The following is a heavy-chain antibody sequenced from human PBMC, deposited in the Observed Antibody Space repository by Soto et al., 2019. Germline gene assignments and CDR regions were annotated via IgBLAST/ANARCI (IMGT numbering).Heavy chain of an antibody. Sequence: PGGSLRLSCVASGFTFSSYAMSWVRQAPGKGLEWVSAISASGGSTYYADSVKGRFTISRDNSKNTLYLQMNSLRAEDTAVYYCAQRSDSSGYYYHYWGQGTLVTVSS. V-gene: IGHV3-23*01. CDR1: GFTFSSYA. D-gene: IGHD3-22*01. CDR2: ISASGGST. J-gene: IGHJ4*02. CDR3: AQRSDSSGYYYHY.